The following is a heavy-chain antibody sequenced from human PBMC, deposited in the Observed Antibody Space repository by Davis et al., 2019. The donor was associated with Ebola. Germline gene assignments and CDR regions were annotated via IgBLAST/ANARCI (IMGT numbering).Heavy chain of an antibody. J-gene: IGHJ5*02. CDR2: IYYSGST. V-gene: IGHV4-39*01. D-gene: IGHD3-22*01. CDR3: ARHQGSYYYDSSGYSLRTNWFDP. CDR1: GGSISSSSYY. Sequence: SETLSLTCTVSGGSISSSSYYWSWIRQPPGKGLEWIGSIYYSGSTYYNPSLKSRVTISVDTSKNQFSLKLSSVTAADTAVYYCARHQGSYYYDSSGYSLRTNWFDPWGQGTLVTVSS.